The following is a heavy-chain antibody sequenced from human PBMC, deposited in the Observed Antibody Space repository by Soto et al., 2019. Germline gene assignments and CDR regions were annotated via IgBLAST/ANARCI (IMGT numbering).Heavy chain of an antibody. V-gene: IGHV3-23*01. CDR3: AKDPPEYCTNGVCHILSALDM. CDR1: GFTFSSYA. CDR2: ISVSGGST. J-gene: IGHJ3*02. Sequence: GGSLRLSCAASGFTFSSYAMSLVRQSPGKGLEWVSAISVSGGSTYYADSVKGRFTISRDNSKNTLYLQMNSLRAEDTAVYYCAKDPPEYCTNGVCHILSALDMWAPVTMFAI. D-gene: IGHD2-8*01.